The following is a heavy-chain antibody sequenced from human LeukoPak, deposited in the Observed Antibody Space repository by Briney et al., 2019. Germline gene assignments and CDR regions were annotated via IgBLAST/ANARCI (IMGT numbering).Heavy chain of an antibody. CDR3: ARGGLIQRHAFDI. V-gene: IGHV3-20*04. CDR1: GFTFDDYG. J-gene: IGHJ3*02. Sequence: SGGSLRLSCAASGFTFDDYGMSWVRQVPGKGREWVSGINWNGGSTGNADPVKGRFTISRDNAKNSLSLQMNSLRGEDTALYYCARGGLIQRHAFDIWGQGTMVTVSS. CDR2: INWNGGST. D-gene: IGHD1-1*01.